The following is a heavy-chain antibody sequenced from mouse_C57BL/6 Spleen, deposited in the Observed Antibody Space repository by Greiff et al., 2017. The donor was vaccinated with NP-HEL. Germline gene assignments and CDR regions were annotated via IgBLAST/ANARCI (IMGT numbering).Heavy chain of an antibody. CDR2: IYPGDGDT. CDR1: GYAFSSYW. J-gene: IGHJ1*03. Sequence: VQLQQSGASVKISCKASGYAFSSYWMNWVKQRPGKGLEWIGQIYPGDGDTNYNGKFKGKATLTADKSSSTAYMQLSSLTSEDSAVYFCARLGGSGYFDVWGTGTTVTVSS. CDR3: ARLGGSGYFDV. D-gene: IGHD1-1*02. V-gene: IGHV1-80*01.